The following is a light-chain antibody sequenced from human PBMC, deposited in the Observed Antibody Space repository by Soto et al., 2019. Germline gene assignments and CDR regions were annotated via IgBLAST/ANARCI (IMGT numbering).Light chain of an antibody. J-gene: IGKJ2*01. V-gene: IGKV1-39*01. CDR3: QQSSSTPNT. CDR2: AAY. Sequence: DIQMTQSPSSLSASVGDRVTITCRASQNIRNYLNWHQQTPGKAPKLLIYAAYSLQSGVPSRFSGSGSGTDFTLTISSLQPEDFATYYYQQSSSTPNTFGQGTKLEIK. CDR1: QNIRNY.